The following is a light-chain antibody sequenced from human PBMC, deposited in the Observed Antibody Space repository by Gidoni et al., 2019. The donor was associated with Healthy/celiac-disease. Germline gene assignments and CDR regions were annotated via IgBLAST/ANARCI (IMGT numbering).Light chain of an antibody. J-gene: IGKJ1*01. Sequence: DIQMTQSPPTLSAFVGDRVTITCRASQSISSWLAWYQQKPGKAPKLLISKASTVESGVPSRFSGSGAGTEFALTISSRQPDDFATYYCKQYSSYSWTFXXXTKVEIK. CDR3: KQYSSYSWT. V-gene: IGKV1-5*03. CDR1: QSISSW. CDR2: KAS.